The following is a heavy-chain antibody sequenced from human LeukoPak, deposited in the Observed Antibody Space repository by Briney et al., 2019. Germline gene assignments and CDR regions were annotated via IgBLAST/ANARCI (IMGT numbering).Heavy chain of an antibody. J-gene: IGHJ4*02. CDR1: GGTFSSYA. D-gene: IGHD2-15*01. CDR2: IIPIFGTA. CDR3: ARAPPGYCSGGSCPFDY. Sequence: SVKVSCKASGGTFSSYAISWVRQAPGQGLEWMGGIIPIFGTANYAQKFQGRVTITADESTSTAYMELSSLRSEDTAVYYCARAPPGYCSGGSCPFDYWGQGTLVTVSS. V-gene: IGHV1-69*01.